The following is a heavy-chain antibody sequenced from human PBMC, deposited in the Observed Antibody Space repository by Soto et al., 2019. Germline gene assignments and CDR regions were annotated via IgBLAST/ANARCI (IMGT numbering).Heavy chain of an antibody. D-gene: IGHD3-16*02. V-gene: IGHV4-61*01. CDR3: AGQQTDYDYIWGSYRSIWGSPYIDY. J-gene: IGHJ4*02. CDR2: IHSSGST. CDR1: GDSVSSANFH. Sequence: SETLSLTCAVSGDSVSSANFHWSWIRQPPGKGLEWMGDIHSSGSTNYNPSLKSRVTISVDTSKNQFSLKLSSVTAADTAVYYCAGQQTDYDYIWGSYRSIWGSPYIDYWGQGTLVTVSS.